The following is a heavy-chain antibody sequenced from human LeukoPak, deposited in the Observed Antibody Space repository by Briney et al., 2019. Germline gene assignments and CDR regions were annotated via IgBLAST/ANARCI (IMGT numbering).Heavy chain of an antibody. Sequence: GGSLRLSCAASGFTFSSYSMNWVRQAPGKGLEWVSYISSSSSTIYYADSVKGRFTISRDNAKNSLYLQMNSLRAEDTAVYYCARDLLGVATITDLGYWGQGTLVTVSS. CDR2: ISSSSSTI. CDR3: ARDLLGVATITDLGY. V-gene: IGHV3-48*01. J-gene: IGHJ4*02. CDR1: GFTFSSYS. D-gene: IGHD5-24*01.